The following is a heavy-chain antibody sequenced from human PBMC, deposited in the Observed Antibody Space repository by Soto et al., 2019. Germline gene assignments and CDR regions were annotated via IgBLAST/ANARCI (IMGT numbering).Heavy chain of an antibody. D-gene: IGHD3-22*01. Sequence: QVQLHESGPGLVKPSETLFLTCTVSGGSVSSGSYYWSWIRQPPGKGLECIGYIYYNGSTNYNPSLKSRVTMSVDTSRDQVSLKLSSVTAPDTAFYYCARGVSMITGFDYWGQGSLVTVSS. V-gene: IGHV4-61*01. CDR3: ARGVSMITGFDY. J-gene: IGHJ4*02. CDR1: GGSVSSGSYY. CDR2: IYYNGST.